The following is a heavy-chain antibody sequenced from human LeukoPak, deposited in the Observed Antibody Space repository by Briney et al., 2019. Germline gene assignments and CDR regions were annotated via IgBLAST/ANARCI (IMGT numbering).Heavy chain of an antibody. CDR2: IYTSGST. CDR3: ARASKKVLGYCSSTSCYLGRRWSDP. D-gene: IGHD2-2*01. V-gene: IGHV4-4*07. J-gene: IGHJ5*02. CDR1: GGSISSYY. Sequence: SETLSLTCTVSGGSISSYYWSWIRQPAGKGLEWIGRIYTSGSTNYNPSLKSRVTISVDTSKNQFSLKLSSVTAADTAVYYCARASKKVLGYCSSTSCYLGRRWSDPWGQGTLVTVSS.